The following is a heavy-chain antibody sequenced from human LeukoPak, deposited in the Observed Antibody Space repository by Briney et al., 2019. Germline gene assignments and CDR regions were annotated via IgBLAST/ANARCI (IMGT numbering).Heavy chain of an antibody. J-gene: IGHJ6*02. CDR1: SGSFSGYY. CDR2: INHGGST. CDR3: ARGYPPSTYYDILTGYEPQYYYYYYGMDV. D-gene: IGHD3-9*01. Sequence: SETLSLTCAVYSGSFSGYYWSWIRQPPGKGLEWIGEINHGGSTNYNPSLKSRVTISVDTSKNQFSLKLSSVTAADTAVYYCARGYPPSTYYDILTGYEPQYYYYYYGMDVWGQGTTVTVSS. V-gene: IGHV4-34*01.